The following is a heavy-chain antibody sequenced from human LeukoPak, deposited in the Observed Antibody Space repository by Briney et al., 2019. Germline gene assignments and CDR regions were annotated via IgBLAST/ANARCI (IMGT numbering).Heavy chain of an antibody. CDR1: GFTVSSNY. CDR2: IYSGGST. J-gene: IGHJ6*02. D-gene: IGHD2-15*01. V-gene: IGHV3-66*01. Sequence: PGGSLRLSCAASGFTVSSNYMSWVRQAPGKGLEWVSVIYSGGSTYYADSVKGRFTISRDNSKNTLYLQMNSLRAEETAVYYCARDGAGGYYYYGMDVWGQGTTVTVSS. CDR3: ARDGAGGYYYYGMDV.